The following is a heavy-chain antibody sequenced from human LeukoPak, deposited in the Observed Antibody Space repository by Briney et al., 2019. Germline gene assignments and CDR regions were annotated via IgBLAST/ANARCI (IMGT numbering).Heavy chain of an antibody. CDR1: GFTFSTYP. CDR2: ISNDGTNK. D-gene: IGHD2-21*01. V-gene: IGHV3-30*04. J-gene: IGHJ6*03. Sequence: GGSLRLSCAASGFTFSTYPMHWVRQAPGKGLEWVAVISNDGTNKKYADSVKGRFSISRDSSNNTVDLQMNSLRAEDTALYYCARGIVVVAPHLSFYYYMDVWGRGTTVTASS. CDR3: ARGIVVVAPHLSFYYYMDV.